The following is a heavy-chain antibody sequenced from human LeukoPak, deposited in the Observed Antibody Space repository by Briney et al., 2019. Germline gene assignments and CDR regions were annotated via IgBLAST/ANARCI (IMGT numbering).Heavy chain of an antibody. CDR2: IYPGDSDT. CDR3: ARQNQGLGSRNWFDP. V-gene: IGHV5-51*01. Sequence: GESLKISCKGSGYSFTSYWIGWVRQMPGKGLEWMGNIYPGDSDTRYSPSFQGQVTISADKSISTAYLQWSSLKASDTAMYYCARQNQGLGSRNWFDPWGQGTLVTVSS. J-gene: IGHJ5*02. CDR1: GYSFTSYW. D-gene: IGHD4-17*01.